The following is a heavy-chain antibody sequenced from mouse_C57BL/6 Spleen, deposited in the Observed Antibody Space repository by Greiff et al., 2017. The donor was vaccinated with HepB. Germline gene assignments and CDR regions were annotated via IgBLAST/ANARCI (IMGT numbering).Heavy chain of an antibody. J-gene: IGHJ3*01. CDR3: AREGELRPFAY. D-gene: IGHD1-2*01. CDR1: GYTFTDYY. Sequence: VQLQQSGPELVKPGASVKISCKASGYTFTDYYMNWVKQSHGKSLEWIGDINPNNGGTSYNQKFKGKATLTVDKSSSTAYMELRSLTSEDSAVYYCAREGELRPFAYWGQGTLVTVSA. V-gene: IGHV1-26*01. CDR2: INPNNGGT.